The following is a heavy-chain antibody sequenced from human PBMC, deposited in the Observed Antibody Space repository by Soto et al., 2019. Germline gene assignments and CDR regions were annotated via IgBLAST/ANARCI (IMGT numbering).Heavy chain of an antibody. CDR3: ARSGRPGYYYYIMDV. D-gene: IGHD3-10*01. V-gene: IGHV1-69*06. J-gene: IGHJ6*04. CDR2: IIPIFGTA. Sequence: QVQLVQSGAEVKKPGSSVKVSCKASGGTFSSYAISWVRQAPGQGLEWMGGIIPIFGTANYAQKFQGRVTITADKSTSTAYMELRGLRSDDTAVYYGARSGRPGYYYYIMDVWGKGTTVTVSS. CDR1: GGTFSSYA.